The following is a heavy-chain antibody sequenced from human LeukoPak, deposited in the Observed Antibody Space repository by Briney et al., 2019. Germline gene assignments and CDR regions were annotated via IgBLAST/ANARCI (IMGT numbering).Heavy chain of an antibody. CDR1: GFTFSSYW. CDR3: ARDPYGDNWFDP. D-gene: IGHD4-17*01. J-gene: IGHJ5*02. CDR2: IKEDGSEK. Sequence: QPGGSLRLSCADSGFTFSSYWMSWVRQAPGKGLEWVANIKEDGSEKYYVDSVKGRFTISRDNAKKSLYLQMNNLRAEDTAVYYCARDPYGDNWFDPWGQGTLVTVSS. V-gene: IGHV3-7*01.